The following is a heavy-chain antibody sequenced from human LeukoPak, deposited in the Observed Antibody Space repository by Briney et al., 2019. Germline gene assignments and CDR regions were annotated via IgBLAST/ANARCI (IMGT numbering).Heavy chain of an antibody. Sequence: GGSLRLSCAASGFTFSSFNMNWVRQAPGKGLEWVSSISSTSSIICYAASLKGRFTISRDNAKNSLYLQMDSLRAEDTAVYYCARYNSGWNDYWGQGTLVTVSS. D-gene: IGHD6-19*01. CDR2: ISSTSSII. CDR3: ARYNSGWNDY. V-gene: IGHV3-21*01. J-gene: IGHJ4*02. CDR1: GFTFSSFN.